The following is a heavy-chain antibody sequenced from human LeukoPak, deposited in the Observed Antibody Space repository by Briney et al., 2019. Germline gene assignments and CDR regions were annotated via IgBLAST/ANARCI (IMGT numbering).Heavy chain of an antibody. CDR2: ISAYNGNT. CDR1: GYTFTSYG. Sequence: ASVKVSCKASGYTFTSYGISWVRQAPGQGLEWMGWISAYNGNTNYAQKLQGRVTMTRDTSTSTVYMELSSLRSEDTAVYYCVITVTNFDYWGQGTLVTVSS. D-gene: IGHD4-17*01. CDR3: VITVTNFDY. J-gene: IGHJ4*02. V-gene: IGHV1-18*01.